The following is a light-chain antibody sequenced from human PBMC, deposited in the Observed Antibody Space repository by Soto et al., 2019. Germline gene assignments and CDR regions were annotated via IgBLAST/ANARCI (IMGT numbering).Light chain of an antibody. CDR2: LDSDGTH. CDR1: SGHSSYA. J-gene: IGLJ2*01. CDR3: QTWGTGMQVV. Sequence: QPVLTQSPSASASLGASVKLTCTLSSGHSSYAIAWHQQLPEKGPRFLMKLDSDGTHNKGDGIPDRFSGSSAGTERYLTISSLQSEDEADYYCQTWGTGMQVVFGGGTKLPVL. V-gene: IGLV4-69*01.